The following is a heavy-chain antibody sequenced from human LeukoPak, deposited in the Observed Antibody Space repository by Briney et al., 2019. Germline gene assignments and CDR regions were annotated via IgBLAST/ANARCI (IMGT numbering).Heavy chain of an antibody. CDR3: ARDGIPAARKGYYSYYGMDV. Sequence: PSETLSLTCTVSGGSISSYYWSWIRQPAGKGLEWIGRIYSSGSTNYNPSLKSRVTMSVDTSKNQFSLKVSSVTAADTAVYYCARDGIPAARKGYYSYYGMDVWGQGTTVTVSS. D-gene: IGHD6-13*01. CDR1: GGSISSYY. CDR2: IYSSGST. J-gene: IGHJ6*02. V-gene: IGHV4-4*07.